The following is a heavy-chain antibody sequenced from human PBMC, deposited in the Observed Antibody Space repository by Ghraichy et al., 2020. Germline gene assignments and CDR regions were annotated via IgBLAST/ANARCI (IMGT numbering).Heavy chain of an antibody. Sequence: GGSLRLSCAVSGFTFGSYWMSWARQAPGKGLEWVANINQDGSGKHYVDSVKGRFSISRDNAQNSLYLQMNSLRVEDTAVYYCARDVWDNGDVDYWGQGTLVTVSS. V-gene: IGHV3-7*01. CDR1: GFTFGSYW. CDR3: ARDVWDNGDVDY. CDR2: INQDGSGK. D-gene: IGHD1/OR15-1a*01. J-gene: IGHJ4*02.